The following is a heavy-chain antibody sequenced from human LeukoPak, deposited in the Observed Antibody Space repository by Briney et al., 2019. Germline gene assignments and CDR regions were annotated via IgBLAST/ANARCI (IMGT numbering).Heavy chain of an antibody. Sequence: PGGSLRLSCAASGFAFSSNAMSWVRQAPGKGLEWVSGISGSGGNTLYAGSVKGRFTISRDNSKNTLYLQMNSLRAEDTAVYYCAKDPLTGYYFDYWGQGTLVTVSS. D-gene: IGHD3-9*01. CDR1: GFAFSSNA. CDR2: ISGSGGNT. V-gene: IGHV3-23*01. CDR3: AKDPLTGYYFDY. J-gene: IGHJ4*02.